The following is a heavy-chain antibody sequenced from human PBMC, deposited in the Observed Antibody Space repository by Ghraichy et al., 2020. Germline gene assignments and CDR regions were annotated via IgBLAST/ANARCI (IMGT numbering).Heavy chain of an antibody. CDR2: IYHSGTT. CDR1: GGSISNDDYS. CDR3: ATMPLQGSVMVTPYFDY. Sequence: SETLSLTCAVSGGSISNDDYSWSWIRQPPGRGLEWIGYIYHSGTTYYNPSLRSRVTISVDRSKNQFSLKLTSVTAADTAVYYCATMPLQGSVMVTPYFDYWGQGTLVTVSS. V-gene: IGHV4-30-2*01. D-gene: IGHD2-21*02. J-gene: IGHJ4*02.